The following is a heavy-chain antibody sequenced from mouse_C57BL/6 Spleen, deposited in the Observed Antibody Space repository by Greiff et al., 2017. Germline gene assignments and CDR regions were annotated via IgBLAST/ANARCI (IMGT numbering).Heavy chain of an antibody. D-gene: IGHD2-4*01. CDR1: GFTFSDYY. CDR2: INYDGSST. J-gene: IGHJ4*01. V-gene: IGHV5-16*01. CDR3: AREYDYDDYYAMDY. Sequence: EVKLVESEGGLVQPGSSMKLSCTASGFTFSDYYMAWVRQVPEKGLEWVANINYDGSSTYYLDSLKSRFIISRDNAKNILYLQMSSLNSEDTATYYGAREYDYDDYYAMDYWGQGTSVTVSS.